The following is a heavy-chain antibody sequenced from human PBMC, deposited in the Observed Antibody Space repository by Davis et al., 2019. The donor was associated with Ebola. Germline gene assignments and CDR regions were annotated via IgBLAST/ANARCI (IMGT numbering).Heavy chain of an antibody. CDR1: GYTFTSYA. CDR3: ARGVEASMDV. V-gene: IGHV1-3*01. J-gene: IGHJ6*03. CDR2: INAGNGNT. D-gene: IGHD2-15*01. Sequence: ASVTVSCKASGYTFTSYAMHWVRQAPGQRLEWMGWINAGNGNTKYSQKLQGRVTMTTDTSTSTAYMELRSLRSDDTAVYYCARGVEASMDVWGKGTTVTVSS.